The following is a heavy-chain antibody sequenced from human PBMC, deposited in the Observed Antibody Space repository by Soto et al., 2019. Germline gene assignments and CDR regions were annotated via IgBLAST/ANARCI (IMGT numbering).Heavy chain of an antibody. D-gene: IGHD3-10*01. CDR2: IYHSWST. CDR3: ARDATPPYYYGSGSEYNWFDP. CDR1: GGSISSSNW. V-gene: IGHV4-4*02. Sequence: QVQLQESGPGLVKPSGTLSLTCAVSGGSISSSNWWSWVRQPPGKGLEWIGEIYHSWSTNYNPSLKSRFTIELDKSKNNFSLKLSSVTAADTAVYYCARDATPPYYYGSGSEYNWFDPWGQGTLVTVSS. J-gene: IGHJ5*02.